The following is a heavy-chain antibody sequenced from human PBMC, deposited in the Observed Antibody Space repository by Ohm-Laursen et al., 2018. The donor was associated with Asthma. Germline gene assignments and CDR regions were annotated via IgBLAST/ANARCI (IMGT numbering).Heavy chain of an antibody. D-gene: IGHD3-3*01. J-gene: IGHJ4*02. CDR2: IYSGGST. CDR1: GFTVSSNY. V-gene: IGHV3-53*05. CDR3: ARDNFAFWIGSPPDY. Sequence: SLRLSCAASGFTVSSNYMSWVRQAPGKGLEWVSVIYSGGSTYYADSVKGRFTISRDNSKNTLYLQMNSLRAEDTAVYYCARDNFAFWIGSPPDYWGQGTLVTVSS.